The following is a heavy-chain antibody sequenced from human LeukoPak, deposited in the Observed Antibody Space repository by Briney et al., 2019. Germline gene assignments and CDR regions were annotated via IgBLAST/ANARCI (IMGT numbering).Heavy chain of an antibody. D-gene: IGHD6-13*01. CDR2: FDPEDGET. Sequence: GASVKVSCKVSGYTLTELSMHWGRQAPGKGLEWMGGFDPEDGETIYAQKFQGRVTMTEDTSTDTAYMELSSLRSEDTAVYYCATPAGVAAAGRADYFDYWGQGTLVTVSS. J-gene: IGHJ4*02. CDR1: GYTLTELS. CDR3: ATPAGVAAAGRADYFDY. V-gene: IGHV1-24*01.